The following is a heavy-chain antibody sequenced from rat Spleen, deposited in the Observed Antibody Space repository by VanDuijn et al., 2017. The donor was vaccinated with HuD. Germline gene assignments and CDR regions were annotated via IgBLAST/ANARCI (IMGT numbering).Heavy chain of an antibody. D-gene: IGHD1-2*01. CDR3: ARSYSSYVMDA. CDR1: GFTFNNHW. Sequence: VQLVESGGGLVQPGRSLKLSCVASGFTFNNHWMAWIRQAPGKGLDWVAYISSSSGTVYADAVKGRFTISRDNAKNTLYLQLNSLKSEDTAIYYCARSYSSYVMDAWGQGASVTVSS. CDR2: ISSSSGT. J-gene: IGHJ4*01. V-gene: IGHV5-62*01.